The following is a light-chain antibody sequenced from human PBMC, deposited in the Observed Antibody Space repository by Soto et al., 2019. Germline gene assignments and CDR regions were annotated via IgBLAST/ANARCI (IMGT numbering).Light chain of an antibody. J-gene: IGKJ5*01. CDR1: QSVASDY. CDR2: AAS. Sequence: ETVLTQSPGTLSLSPGETATLSCRASQSVASDYLAWYQQKPGQAPTLLIYAASSRAPGIPDRFSGSGSGTGFTLTINRLEPDDFAVYYCQQYCSSITFGQGTRLETK. V-gene: IGKV3-20*01. CDR3: QQYCSSIT.